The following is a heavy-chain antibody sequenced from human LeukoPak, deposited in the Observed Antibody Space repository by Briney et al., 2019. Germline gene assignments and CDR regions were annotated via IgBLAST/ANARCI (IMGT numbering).Heavy chain of an antibody. CDR2: INHSGST. D-gene: IGHD6-19*01. CDR1: GGSFSGYY. J-gene: IGHJ4*02. Sequence: KPSETLSLTCAVYGGSFSGYYWSWIRQPPGKGLEWIGEINHSGSTNYNPSLKSRVTISVDTSKNQFSLKLSSVTAADTAVYYCARAPQQWLWYSFDYWGQGTLVTVSS. CDR3: ARAPQQWLWYSFDY. V-gene: IGHV4-34*01.